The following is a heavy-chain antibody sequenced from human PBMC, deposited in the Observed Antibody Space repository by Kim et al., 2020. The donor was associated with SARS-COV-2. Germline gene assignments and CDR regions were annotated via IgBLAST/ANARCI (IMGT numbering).Heavy chain of an antibody. D-gene: IGHD1-26*01. CDR2: TT. CDR3: TTLVGATSGY. V-gene: IGHV3-15*01. Sequence: TTDYAAPVKGRFTISRDDSKNTLYLQMNSLKTEDTAVYYCTTLVGATSGYWGQGTLVTVSS. J-gene: IGHJ4*02.